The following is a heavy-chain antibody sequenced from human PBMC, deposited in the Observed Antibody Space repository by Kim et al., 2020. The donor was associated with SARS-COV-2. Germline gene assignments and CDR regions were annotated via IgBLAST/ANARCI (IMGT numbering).Heavy chain of an antibody. CDR3: ATAQTTLVTRLVVYYYNY. CDR2: INHSGST. D-gene: IGHD1-7*01. V-gene: IGHV4-34*01. Sequence: SETLSLTCAVYGGSFSGYYWSWIRQPPGKGLEWIGEINHSGSTNYNPSLKSRVTISIDTSKNHFSLKQNCVTAADTALYYCATAQTTLVTRLVVYYYNY. CDR1: GGSFSGYY. J-gene: IGHJ6*03.